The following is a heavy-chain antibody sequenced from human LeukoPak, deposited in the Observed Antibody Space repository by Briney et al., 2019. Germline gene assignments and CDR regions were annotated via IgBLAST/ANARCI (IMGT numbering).Heavy chain of an antibody. CDR1: GYTFTSFD. D-gene: IGHD5-12*01. J-gene: IGHJ3*01. CDR2: MNPDSGDT. V-gene: IGHV1-8*01. Sequence: ASVKVSCKASGYTFTSFDINWVRQTAGQGLEWMGWMNPDSGDTGYAPKFQGRVIMTRNTSIRTAYMELSSLASEDAAAYYCASRTSSGYDYDVFDLWGQGTVVTVSS. CDR3: ASRTSSGYDYDVFDL.